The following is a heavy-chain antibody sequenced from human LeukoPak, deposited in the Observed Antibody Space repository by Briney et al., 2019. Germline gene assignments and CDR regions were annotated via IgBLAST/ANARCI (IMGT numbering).Heavy chain of an antibody. CDR2: MNQNSGNT. CDR3: ARGPNKSDGGNSGSAWFDP. J-gene: IGHJ5*02. D-gene: IGHD4-23*01. V-gene: IGHV1-8*01. CDR1: GYTFTTYD. Sequence: ASVKVSCKASGYTFTTYDINWVRQATGQGLEWMGWMNQNSGNTGYAQKFQGRVTMTRNTSISTAYLELRSLRSEDTAVYYCARGPNKSDGGNSGSAWFDPWGQGTLVRLL.